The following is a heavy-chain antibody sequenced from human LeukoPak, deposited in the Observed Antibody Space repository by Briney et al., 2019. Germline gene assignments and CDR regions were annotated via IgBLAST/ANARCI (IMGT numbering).Heavy chain of an antibody. CDR3: AKDSKHDFWSGFYGMDV. Sequence: PGRSLRLSCAASGFTFSSYGMHWVRQAPGKGLEWVAVISYDGSNKYYADSVKGRFTISRDNSKNTLYLQMNSLRAEDTAVYYCAKDSKHDFWSGFYGMDVWGQGTTVTVSS. D-gene: IGHD3-3*01. CDR1: GFTFSSYG. J-gene: IGHJ6*02. CDR2: ISYDGSNK. V-gene: IGHV3-30*18.